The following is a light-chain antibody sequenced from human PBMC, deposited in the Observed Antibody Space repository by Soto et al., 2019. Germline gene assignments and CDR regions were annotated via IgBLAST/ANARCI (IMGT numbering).Light chain of an antibody. CDR2: GNI. J-gene: IGLJ2*01. Sequence: QSVLTQLPSVSGAPGQRVTISCTGSSSNIGAGYDVHWYQQRPGTAPKLLIFGNINRPSGVPDRFSGSKSGTSASLAISGLQSDDEADYYCAAWDDSLNAVLFGGGTKVTV. CDR3: AAWDDSLNAVL. CDR1: SSNIGAGYD. V-gene: IGLV1-40*01.